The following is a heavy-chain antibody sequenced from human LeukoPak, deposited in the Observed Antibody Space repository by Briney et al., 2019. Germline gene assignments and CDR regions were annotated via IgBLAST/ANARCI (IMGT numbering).Heavy chain of an antibody. CDR2: ISGSGGST. Sequence: PGGSLRLSCAASGFTFSSYAMSWVRQAPGKGLEWVSAISGSGGSTYYADSVKGRFTISRDNSKNTLYLQMNSLRAEDTAVYYCAKGGEDVVVPAAISFWFDPWGQGTLVTVPS. V-gene: IGHV3-23*01. J-gene: IGHJ5*02. D-gene: IGHD2-2*02. CDR3: AKGGEDVVVPAAISFWFDP. CDR1: GFTFSSYA.